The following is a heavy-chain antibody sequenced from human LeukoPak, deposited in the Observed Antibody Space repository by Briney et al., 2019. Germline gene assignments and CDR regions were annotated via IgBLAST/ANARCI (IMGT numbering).Heavy chain of an antibody. CDR1: GGSFSGYY. D-gene: IGHD2-2*01. V-gene: IGHV4-34*01. CDR3: ARSTWCSSTSCYDP. J-gene: IGHJ5*02. CDR2: INHSGST. Sequence: SETLSLTCAVYGGSFSGYYWSWIRQPPGKGLKWIGEINHSGSTNYNPSLKSRVTISVDTSKNQFSLKLSSVTAADTAVYYCARSTWCSSTSCYDPWGQGTLVTVSS.